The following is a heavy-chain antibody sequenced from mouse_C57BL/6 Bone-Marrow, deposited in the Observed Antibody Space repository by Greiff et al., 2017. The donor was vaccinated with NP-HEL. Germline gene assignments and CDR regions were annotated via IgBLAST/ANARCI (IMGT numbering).Heavy chain of an antibody. CDR3: ARGYGSSYRYYAMDY. V-gene: IGHV3-8*01. D-gene: IGHD1-1*01. CDR1: GYSITSDY. Sequence: EVKLQESGPGLAKPSQTLSLTCSVTGYSITSDYWNWIRKFPGNKLEYMGYISYSGSTYYNPSLKSRISITRDTSKNQYYLQLKSVTTEDTATYYCARGYGSSYRYYAMDYWGQGTSVTVSS. CDR2: ISYSGST. J-gene: IGHJ4*01.